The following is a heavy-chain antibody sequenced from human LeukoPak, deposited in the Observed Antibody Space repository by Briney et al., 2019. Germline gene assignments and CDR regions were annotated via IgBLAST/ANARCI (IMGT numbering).Heavy chain of an antibody. D-gene: IGHD5-12*01. Sequence: GASVKVSFKASGYTFTGYYMHWVRQAPGQGLEWMGWINPNSGGTNYAQKFQGRVTMTRDTSISTAYMELSRLRSDDTAVYYCARGRASGYDFADFDYWGQGTLVTVSS. J-gene: IGHJ4*02. CDR1: GYTFTGYY. CDR3: ARGRASGYDFADFDY. V-gene: IGHV1-2*02. CDR2: INPNSGGT.